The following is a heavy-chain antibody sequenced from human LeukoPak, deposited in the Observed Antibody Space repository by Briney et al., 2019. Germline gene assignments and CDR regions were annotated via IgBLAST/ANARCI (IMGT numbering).Heavy chain of an antibody. V-gene: IGHV3-53*01. D-gene: IGHD3-3*01. CDR1: GFTVSSNY. J-gene: IGHJ6*02. CDR2: IYSGGST. CDR3: ASPGFPYYDFWSGYYYYYYYGMDV. Sequence: GGSLGLSCAASGFTVSSNYMSWVRQAPGKGLEWVSVIYSGGSTYYADSVKGRFTISRDNSKNTLYLQMNSLRAEDTAVYYCASPGFPYYDFWSGYYYYYYYGMDVWGQGTTVTVSS.